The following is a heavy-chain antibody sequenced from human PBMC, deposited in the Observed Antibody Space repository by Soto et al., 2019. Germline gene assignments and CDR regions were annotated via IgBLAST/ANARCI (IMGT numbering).Heavy chain of an antibody. D-gene: IGHD3-22*01. Sequence: QVQLVESGGGLVKPGGSLRLSCAASGFTFSDYYMSWIRQAPGKGLEWVSYISSSGSTIYYADSVKGRFTISRDNAKNSLYLQMNSLGAEDTTVYYCARDRRYYYDSSGYPYYFDYWGQGTLVTVSS. V-gene: IGHV3-11*01. J-gene: IGHJ4*02. CDR1: GFTFSDYY. CDR3: ARDRRYYYDSSGYPYYFDY. CDR2: ISSSGSTI.